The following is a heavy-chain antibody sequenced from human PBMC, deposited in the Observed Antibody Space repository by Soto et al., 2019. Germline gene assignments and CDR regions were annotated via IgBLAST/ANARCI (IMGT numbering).Heavy chain of an antibody. CDR1: GFTFSSYG. V-gene: IGHV3-33*01. J-gene: IGHJ4*02. CDR3: ARDRILRDMVRGVMWYFDY. D-gene: IGHD3-10*01. CDR2: IWYDGSNK. Sequence: QVQLVESGGGVVQPGRSLRLSCAASGFTFSSYGMHWVRQAPGKGLEWVAVIWYDGSNKYYADSVKDRFTISRDNSKNTLYLQMNSLRAEDTAVYYCARDRILRDMVRGVMWYFDYWGQGTLVTVSS.